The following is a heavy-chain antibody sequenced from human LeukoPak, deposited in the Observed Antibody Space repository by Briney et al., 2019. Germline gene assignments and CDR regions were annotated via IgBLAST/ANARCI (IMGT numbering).Heavy chain of an antibody. CDR3: AREPGDNYFDY. D-gene: IGHD2-21*02. CDR1: GFTFSSYS. J-gene: IGHJ4*02. CDR2: ISSSSYI. V-gene: IGHV3-21*01. Sequence: SGGSVRLSCAASGFTFSSYSMNWVRQAPGKGLGWVSSISSSSYIYYADSVKGRFTISRDNAKNSLYLQMNSLRAEDTAVYYCAREPGDNYFDYWGQGTLVTVSS.